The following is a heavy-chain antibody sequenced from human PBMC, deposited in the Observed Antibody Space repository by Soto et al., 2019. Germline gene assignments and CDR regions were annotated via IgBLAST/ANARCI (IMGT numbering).Heavy chain of an antibody. CDR2: IKQDGSEK. V-gene: IGHV3-7*01. Sequence: PGGSLRLSCAASGFTLSSYWMSWVRQAPGKGLEWVANIKQDGSEKYYVDSVKGRFTISRDNAKNSLYLQMNSLRAEDTAVYYCARITYYDFWSGYYPGAFDIWGQGTMVTVSS. CDR1: GFTLSSYW. CDR3: ARITYYDFWSGYYPGAFDI. D-gene: IGHD3-3*01. J-gene: IGHJ3*02.